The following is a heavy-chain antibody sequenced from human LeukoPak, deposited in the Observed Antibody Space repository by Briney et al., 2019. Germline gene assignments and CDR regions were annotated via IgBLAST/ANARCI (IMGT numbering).Heavy chain of an antibody. CDR3: ARHDLSSGWKGNFDY. Sequence: PSETLSLTCTVSGDSISSSYWSWIRQPPGKGLEWIGYFYYSGSTNYNPSLESRVTISVDTSKNQFSLKLSSVTAADTAVYYCARHDLSSGWKGNFDYWGQGTLVTVSS. CDR1: GDSISSSY. D-gene: IGHD6-19*01. J-gene: IGHJ4*02. CDR2: FYYSGST. V-gene: IGHV4-59*08.